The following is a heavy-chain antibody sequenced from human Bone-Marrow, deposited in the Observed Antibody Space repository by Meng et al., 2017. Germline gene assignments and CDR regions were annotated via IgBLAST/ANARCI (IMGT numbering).Heavy chain of an antibody. V-gene: IGHV1-69*01. D-gene: IGHD3-22*01. CDR3: ARDRYYYDSSGYRFDY. J-gene: IGHJ4*02. CDR1: GGTFSSYA. CDR2: IIPIFGTA. Sequence: QVQLVQLGAEVKKPGSSVKVSCKASGGTFSSYAISWVRQAPGQGLEWMGGIIPIFGTANYAQKFQGRVTITADESTSTAYMELSSLRSEDTAVYYCARDRYYYDSSGYRFDYWGQGTLVTVSS.